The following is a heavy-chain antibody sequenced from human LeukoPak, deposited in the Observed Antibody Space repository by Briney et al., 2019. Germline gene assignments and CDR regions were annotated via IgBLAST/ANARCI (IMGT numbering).Heavy chain of an antibody. CDR1: GYTFTSYY. CDR3: ARGGPGIAAAGTLEYFQH. Sequence: GPSVKVSCKASGYTFTSYYMHWVRQAPGQGLEWMGIINPSGGSTSYAQKFQGRVTMTRDTSTSTVYMELSSLRSEDTAVYYCARGGPGIAAAGTLEYFQHWGQGTLVTASS. V-gene: IGHV1-46*01. CDR2: INPSGGST. J-gene: IGHJ1*01. D-gene: IGHD6-13*01.